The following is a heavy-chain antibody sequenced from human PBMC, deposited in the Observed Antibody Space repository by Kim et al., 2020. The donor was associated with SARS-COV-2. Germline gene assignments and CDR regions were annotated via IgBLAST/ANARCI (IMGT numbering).Heavy chain of an antibody. V-gene: IGHV3-7*01. Sequence: GGSLRPSCAASGFTLRSHWMSWVRQVPGKGLDWVASINRDATVIKYVDSVKGRFSISRDNAENSLYLQMSGLRDEDSAVYYCARLKGDATIYDCWGQGTL. J-gene: IGHJ4*02. CDR3: ARLKGDATIYDC. D-gene: IGHD2-21*02. CDR1: GFTLRSHW. CDR2: INRDATVI.